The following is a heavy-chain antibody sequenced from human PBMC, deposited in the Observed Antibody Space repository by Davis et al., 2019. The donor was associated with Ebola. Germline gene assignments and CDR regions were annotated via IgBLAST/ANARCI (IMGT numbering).Heavy chain of an antibody. CDR2: IYRDGRT. V-gene: IGHV3-53*05. CDR3: AAKFY. CDR1: GFIVSDKY. Sequence: PGGSLRLSCAASGFIVSDKYMSWVRQAPGKGLEWVSVIYRDGRTYYADSVKGRFTISRDNSKNTLYLQMNSLRAEDTAVYYCAAKFYWGQGTLVTVSS. J-gene: IGHJ4*02.